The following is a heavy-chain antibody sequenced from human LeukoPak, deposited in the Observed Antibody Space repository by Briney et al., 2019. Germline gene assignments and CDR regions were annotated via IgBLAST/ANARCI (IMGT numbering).Heavy chain of an antibody. CDR2: IDSSSSHI. CDR1: GFTFSTYS. J-gene: IGHJ3*02. Sequence: GGSLRLSCAASGFTFSTYSMNWVSQAPGKGLEWVSSIDSSSSHIYYTDSVKGRFTISRDNAKNSLYLQMNSLRAEDTALYYCARWHDAFDIWGQGTMVTVSA. V-gene: IGHV3-21*01. CDR3: ARWHDAFDI.